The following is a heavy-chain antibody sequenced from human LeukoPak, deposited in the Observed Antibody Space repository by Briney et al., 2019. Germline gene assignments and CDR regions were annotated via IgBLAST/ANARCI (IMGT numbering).Heavy chain of an antibody. D-gene: IGHD3-10*01. CDR1: GFTFSNAW. CDR3: TTDESFGSGSYPYY. V-gene: IGHV3-15*01. Sequence: GGSLRLSCTASGFTFSNAWMSWVRQAPGKGLEWVGRIKSKTDGGTTDYAAPVKGRFTISRDDSKNTLYLQMNSLKTEDTAVYYCTTDESFGSGSYPYYWGQGTLVTVSS. CDR2: IKSKTDGGTT. J-gene: IGHJ4*02.